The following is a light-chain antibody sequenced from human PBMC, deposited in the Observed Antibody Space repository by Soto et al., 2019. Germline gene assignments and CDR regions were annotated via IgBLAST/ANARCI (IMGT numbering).Light chain of an antibody. Sequence: EIVMTQSPATLSVSPGERATLSCRASQSVSSNLAWYQQKPGQAPRLLIYGASTSATGIPARFSCSGSGTEFTLTISSLQSEDVALYYCQQYNNWPPYTFGQGTKLEIK. V-gene: IGKV3-15*01. CDR2: GAS. CDR1: QSVSSN. J-gene: IGKJ2*01. CDR3: QQYNNWPPYT.